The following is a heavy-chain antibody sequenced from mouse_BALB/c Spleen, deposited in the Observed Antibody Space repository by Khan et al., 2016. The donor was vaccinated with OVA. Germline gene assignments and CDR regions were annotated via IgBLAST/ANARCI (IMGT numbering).Heavy chain of an antibody. CDR3: TSATFAY. Sequence: QVQLKESGAELVRPGASVTLSCKASGYTFPDYELHWVKQTPVHGLEWIGVIDPKTGVTAYNQKFKGKATLTADKSSSTAYMELRSLTSEDSAVYCCTSATFAYWGQGTLVTVPA. V-gene: IGHV1-15*01. CDR1: GYTFPDYE. J-gene: IGHJ3*01. CDR2: IDPKTGVT.